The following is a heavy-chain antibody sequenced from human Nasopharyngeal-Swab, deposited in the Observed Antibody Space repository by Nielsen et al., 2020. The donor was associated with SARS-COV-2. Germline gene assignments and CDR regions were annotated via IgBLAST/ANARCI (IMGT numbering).Heavy chain of an antibody. V-gene: IGHV3-48*01. CDR1: GFSLSEYS. J-gene: IGHJ3*02. Sequence: GESLKISCAASGFSLSEYSMTWVRQAPGKGLEWISYITGSSSAVYYADSVKGRFTISRDNVENSLYLQMSSLRAEDTAVYYCARSVGSFYGQGAFDIWGQGTTVTVSS. CDR2: ITGSSSAV. D-gene: IGHD1-26*01. CDR3: ARSVGSFYGQGAFDI.